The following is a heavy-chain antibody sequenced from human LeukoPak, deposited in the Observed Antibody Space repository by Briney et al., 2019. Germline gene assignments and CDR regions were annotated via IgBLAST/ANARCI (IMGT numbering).Heavy chain of an antibody. J-gene: IGHJ5*02. CDR2: IKSKTDGGTT. CDR1: GFTFSNAW. Sequence: GGSLRLSCAASGFTFSNAWMSWVRQAPGKGLEWVGRIKSKTDGGTTDYAAPVKGRFTISRDDSKNTLYLQMNSLKTEDTAVYYCTTGFDYGDYNMVSWGQGTLVTVSS. V-gene: IGHV3-15*01. D-gene: IGHD4-17*01. CDR3: TTGFDYGDYNMVS.